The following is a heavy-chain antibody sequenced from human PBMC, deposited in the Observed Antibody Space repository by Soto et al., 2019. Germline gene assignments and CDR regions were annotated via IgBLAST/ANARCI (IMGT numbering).Heavy chain of an antibody. J-gene: IGHJ6*02. CDR3: ARDMGYCSSTSCYPMFGYYYYGMDV. V-gene: IGHV1-18*01. D-gene: IGHD2-2*01. CDR1: CYTFTSYG. CDR2: ISAYNGNT. Sequence: ASVKVSCKASCYTFTSYGISWVRQAPGQGLEWMGWISAYNGNTNYAQKLQGRVTMTTDTSTSTAYMELRSLRSDDTAVYYCARDMGYCSSTSCYPMFGYYYYGMDVWGQGTTVTVSS.